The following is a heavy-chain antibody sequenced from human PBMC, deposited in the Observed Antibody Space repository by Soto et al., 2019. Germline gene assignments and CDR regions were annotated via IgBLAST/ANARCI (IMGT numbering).Heavy chain of an antibody. CDR1: GGAFSTFG. D-gene: IGHD4-17*01. CDR2: IIPFFGTA. J-gene: IGHJ4*02. Sequence: FSVKVSYKGSGGAFSTFGISWVRQAPGQGLEWMGGIIPFFGTARYSQKFEDRITITADESTNTVYMDPRSLTSEDTAIYYCAKSAPMDAGDKYYYDFWGQGALVTVS. CDR3: AKSAPMDAGDKYYYDF. V-gene: IGHV1-69*13.